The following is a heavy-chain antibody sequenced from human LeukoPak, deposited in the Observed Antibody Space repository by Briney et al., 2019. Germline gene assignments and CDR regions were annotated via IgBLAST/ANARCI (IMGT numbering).Heavy chain of an antibody. D-gene: IGHD3-16*02. CDR1: GFTFSSYW. CDR3: ARLYWGSYRFLDY. Sequence: GGSLRLSCAASGFTFSSYWMGWVRQAPGKGLEWVANINKDGSDKYYVDSAKGRFTISRDNAKNSLYLQMNSLRAEDTAVYYCARLYWGSYRFLDYWGQGTLVTVSS. J-gene: IGHJ4*02. CDR2: INKDGSDK. V-gene: IGHV3-7*02.